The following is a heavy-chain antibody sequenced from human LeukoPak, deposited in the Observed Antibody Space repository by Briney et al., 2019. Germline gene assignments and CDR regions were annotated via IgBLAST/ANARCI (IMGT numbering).Heavy chain of an antibody. CDR2: ICSSRTT. CDR1: GGSISSSDSY. CDR3: GRHFPETGRDEQPLEY. V-gene: IGHV4-39*01. J-gene: IGHJ4*02. D-gene: IGHD3-10*01. Sequence: PSETLSLTCTVSGGSISSSDSYWAWVRQPPGKGLEWIGSICSSRTTYYNPSLKSRVTMSIDTSKNHFSLKVASVTAADTAVYYCGRHFPETGRDEQPLEYWGQGSLFTVSS.